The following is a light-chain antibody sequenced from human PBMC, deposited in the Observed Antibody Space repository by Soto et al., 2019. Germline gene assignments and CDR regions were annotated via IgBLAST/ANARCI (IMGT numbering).Light chain of an antibody. Sequence: QSVLTQPPSESGAPGQRVTISCTGSSSNIGAGYDVHWYQQVPRTAPKLLIYGNTNRPSGVPDRFSGSTSGTSASLAITGLQAEDEADYYCQSYDSSLGDSVFGGGTQLTVL. J-gene: IGLJ2*01. CDR3: QSYDSSLGDSV. V-gene: IGLV1-40*01. CDR1: SSNIGAGYD. CDR2: GNT.